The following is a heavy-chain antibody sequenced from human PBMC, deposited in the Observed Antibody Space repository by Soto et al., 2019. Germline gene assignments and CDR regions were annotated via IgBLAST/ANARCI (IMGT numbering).Heavy chain of an antibody. CDR2: INGDNGNT. D-gene: IGHD4-4*01. CDR3: ARPRSPLYRGRIDYNGFDY. J-gene: IGHJ4*02. Sequence: ASVKVSCKSSGYTFSNYVMHWVRQAPGQRPEWMGWINGDNGNTKYSQKFQGRVTITRDTSASTAYMELRSLTSADTAVYYCARPRSPLYRGRIDYNGFDYWGQGTLVTFSS. CDR1: GYTFSNYV. V-gene: IGHV1-3*01.